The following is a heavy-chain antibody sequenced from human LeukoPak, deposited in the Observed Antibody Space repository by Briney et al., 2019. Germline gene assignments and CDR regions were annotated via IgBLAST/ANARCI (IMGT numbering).Heavy chain of an antibody. CDR2: ITWDGGTT. J-gene: IGHJ4*02. Sequence: GGSLRLSCAASGFTFDDYTMLWVRQAPGKGLEWVSLITWDGGTTSYAASVKGRFTISRDNRKNSLYLQMNSLRAEDTAVYYCTREQDREASATVVGDYWGQGTLVTVSS. D-gene: IGHD4-23*01. CDR3: TREQDREASATVVGDY. CDR1: GFTFDDYT. V-gene: IGHV3-43*01.